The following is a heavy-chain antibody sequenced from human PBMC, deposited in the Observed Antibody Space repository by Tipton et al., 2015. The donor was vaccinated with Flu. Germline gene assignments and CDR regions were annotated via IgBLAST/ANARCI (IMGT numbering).Heavy chain of an antibody. D-gene: IGHD3-16*01. V-gene: IGHV1-8*01. CDR2: MNPDSGDT. CDR3: ARGGRSLPNYDV. CDR1: GYIFTTYD. J-gene: IGHJ4*02. Sequence: QSGAEVKKPGASVRVSCKASGYIFTTYDINWVRQATGQGLEWMGWMNPDSGDTGYAQKFQGRVTMTRDSSVSSAYLGLNSLGSEDTAVYYCARGGRSLPNYDVWGQGTLLTVSS.